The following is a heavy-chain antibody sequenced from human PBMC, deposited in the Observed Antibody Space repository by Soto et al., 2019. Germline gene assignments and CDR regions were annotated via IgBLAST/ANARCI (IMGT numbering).Heavy chain of an antibody. J-gene: IGHJ5*02. CDR1: GGSFSGYY. Sequence: SETLSLTCAVYGGSFSGYYWSWIRQPPGKGLEWIGEINHSGSTNYNPSLKSRVTISVDTSKNQFSLKLSSVTAADTAVYYCAREWTGYYNWFDPWGQGTLVTVSS. CDR2: INHSGST. D-gene: IGHD3-9*01. CDR3: AREWTGYYNWFDP. V-gene: IGHV4-34*01.